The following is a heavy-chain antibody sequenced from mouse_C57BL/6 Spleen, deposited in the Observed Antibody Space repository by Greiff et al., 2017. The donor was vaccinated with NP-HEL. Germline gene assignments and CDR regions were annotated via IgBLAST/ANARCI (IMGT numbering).Heavy chain of an antibody. V-gene: IGHV6-6*01. D-gene: IGHD1-1*01. CDR1: GFTFSDAW. J-gene: IGHJ4*01. CDR3: TRTTVLGYYAMDY. CDR2: IRNKANNHAT. Sequence: EVKLMESGGGLVQPGGSMKLSCAASGFTFSDAWMDWVRQSPEKGLEWVAEIRNKANNHATYYAESVKGRFTISRDDSKSSVYLQLNSLRAEETGIYYCTRTTVLGYYAMDYWGQGTSVTVSS.